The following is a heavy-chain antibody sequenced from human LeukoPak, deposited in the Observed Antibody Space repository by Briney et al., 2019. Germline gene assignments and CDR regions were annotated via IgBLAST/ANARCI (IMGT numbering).Heavy chain of an antibody. J-gene: IGHJ4*02. Sequence: PGGSLRLSCAASGFTFSSYAMHWVRQAPGKGLEYVSAISSNGGSTYYANSVKGRFTISRDNSKNTLYLQMGSLRAEDTAVYYCARAFGEDPSKAGISDYWGQGTLVTVSS. D-gene: IGHD3-10*01. V-gene: IGHV3-64*01. CDR2: ISSNGGST. CDR3: ARAFGEDPSKAGISDY. CDR1: GFTFSSYA.